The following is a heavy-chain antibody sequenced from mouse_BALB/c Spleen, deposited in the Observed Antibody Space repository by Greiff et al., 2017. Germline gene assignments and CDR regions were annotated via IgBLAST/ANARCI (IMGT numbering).Heavy chain of an antibody. CDR3: ARGLLRAFYYFDY. CDR2: IYPGSGNT. Sequence: LQQSGAELVRPGTSVKISCKASGYAFTNYWLGWVKQRPGHGLEWIGDIYPGSGNTYYNEKFKGKATLTADKSSSTAYMQLSSLTSEDSAVYFCARGLLRAFYYFDYWGQGTTLTVSS. CDR1: GYAFTNYW. V-gene: IGHV1-63*01. J-gene: IGHJ2*01. D-gene: IGHD2-3*01.